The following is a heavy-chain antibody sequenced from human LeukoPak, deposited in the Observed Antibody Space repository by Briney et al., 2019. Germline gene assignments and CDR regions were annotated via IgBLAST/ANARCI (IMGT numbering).Heavy chain of an antibody. CDR1: GFTFSSYS. D-gene: IGHD3-3*01. Sequence: GGSLRLSCAASGFTFSSYSINWVRQAPGKGLEWVSSISSSISYIYYADSVKGRFTISRDNAKNSLYLQLNSLRAEDTAVYYCARDAHYDFWSGYYSTWPLGYWGQGTQVTVSS. CDR3: ARDAHYDFWSGYYSTWPLGY. CDR2: ISSSISYI. J-gene: IGHJ4*02. V-gene: IGHV3-21*01.